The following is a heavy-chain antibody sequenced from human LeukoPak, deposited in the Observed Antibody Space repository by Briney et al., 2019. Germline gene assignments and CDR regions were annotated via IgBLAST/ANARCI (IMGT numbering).Heavy chain of an antibody. CDR3: ARADGSGSYYPPQFDY. V-gene: IGHV1-69*05. CDR1: GGTFSSYA. D-gene: IGHD3-10*01. J-gene: IGHJ4*02. CDR2: IIPIFGTA. Sequence: ASVKVSCKASGGTFSSYAISWVRQAPGQGLEWMGRIIPIFGTANYAQKFQGRVTITTDESTSTAYMELSSLRSEDTAVYYCARADGSGSYYPPQFDYWGQGTLVTVSS.